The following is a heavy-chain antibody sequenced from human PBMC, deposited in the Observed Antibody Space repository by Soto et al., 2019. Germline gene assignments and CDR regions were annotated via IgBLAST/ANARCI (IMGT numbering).Heavy chain of an antibody. V-gene: IGHV4-30-4*01. CDR3: AREKGYISGPKNFDY. D-gene: IGHD5-12*01. Sequence: SETLYLTCTVSGASISSGDYFWSWIRQSPGKGLEWIGYIYDSGSSYYNPSLKSRVTMSVDTSKNQFSLKLRSVTAADTAVYYCAREKGYISGPKNFDYWGQGTLVTVSS. J-gene: IGHJ4*02. CDR1: GASISSGDYF. CDR2: IYDSGSS.